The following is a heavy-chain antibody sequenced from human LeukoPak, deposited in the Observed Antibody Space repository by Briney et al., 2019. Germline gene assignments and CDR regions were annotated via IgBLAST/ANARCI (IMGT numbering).Heavy chain of an antibody. Sequence: SETLSLTCTVSGGSISSSSYYWGWIRQPPGKGLEWIGSIYYSGSTYYNPPLKSRVTISVDTSKNQFSLKLTSVTAADTAVYYCARHGWCSGGSCYLGAFGYWGQGTLAPVSS. D-gene: IGHD2-15*01. CDR3: ARHGWCSGGSCYLGAFGY. CDR2: IYYSGST. V-gene: IGHV4-39*01. CDR1: GGSISSSSYY. J-gene: IGHJ4*02.